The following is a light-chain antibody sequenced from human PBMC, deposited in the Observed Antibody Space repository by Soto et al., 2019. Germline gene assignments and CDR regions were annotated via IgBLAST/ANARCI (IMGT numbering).Light chain of an antibody. J-gene: IGLJ1*01. Sequence: QSVLTQPRSVSGSPGQSVAISCTGTNSDVGGYNYVSWYQEQPGKAPRVMIYDVNKRPSGVPDRFSGSKSGNTASLTISGLQAEDEADYYCCLYAGGSYVFGTGTKVTVL. CDR2: DVN. CDR3: CLYAGGSYV. V-gene: IGLV2-11*01. CDR1: NSDVGGYNY.